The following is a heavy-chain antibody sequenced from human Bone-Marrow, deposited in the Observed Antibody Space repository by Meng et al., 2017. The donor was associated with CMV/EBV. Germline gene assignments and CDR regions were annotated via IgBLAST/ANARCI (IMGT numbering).Heavy chain of an antibody. CDR3: AREGEAYSSSSEEKPVTGMDV. V-gene: IGHV3-23*03. Sequence: GESLKISCAASGFTFSTYVLSWVRQAPGRGLEWVSTIYRGANSIVYADSVRGRFTISRDDSKNTLYLQMNGLRGEDTAVYYCAREGEAYSSSSEEKPVTGMDVWGQGTTVTVSS. CDR2: IYRGANSI. CDR1: GFTFSTYV. D-gene: IGHD6-6*01. J-gene: IGHJ6*02.